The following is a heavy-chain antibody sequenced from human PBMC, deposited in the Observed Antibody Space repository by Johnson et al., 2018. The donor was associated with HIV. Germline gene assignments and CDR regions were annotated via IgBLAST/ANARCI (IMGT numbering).Heavy chain of an antibody. D-gene: IGHD6-6*01. CDR3: VRDGGGYSSSSVGAFDI. CDR2: IGTAGDT. V-gene: IGHV3-13*01. Sequence: VQLVESGGGVVQPGGSLRLSCAASGFTFTSFEMHWVRLATGKSLEWVSAIGTAGDTYYPGSVKGRFTISRENAKNALYLQMNSLRVGDTAVYYCVRDGGGYSSSSVGAFDIWGQGTMVTVSS. J-gene: IGHJ3*02. CDR1: GFTFTSFE.